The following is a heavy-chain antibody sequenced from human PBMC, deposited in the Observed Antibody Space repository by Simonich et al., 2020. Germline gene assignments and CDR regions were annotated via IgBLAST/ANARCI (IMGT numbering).Heavy chain of an antibody. Sequence: EVQLVESGGGLVQPGGSLRLSCAASGFTFSRYWMRWVRRAPGKGLEWVENIKQDGSEKYYVDSVKGRFTISRDNAKNSLYLQMNSLRAEDTAVYYCARDREVYGSRSYYNYWGQGTLVTVSS. CDR2: IKQDGSEK. CDR3: ARDREVYGSRSYYNY. V-gene: IGHV3-7*01. D-gene: IGHD3-10*01. CDR1: GFTFSRYW. J-gene: IGHJ4*02.